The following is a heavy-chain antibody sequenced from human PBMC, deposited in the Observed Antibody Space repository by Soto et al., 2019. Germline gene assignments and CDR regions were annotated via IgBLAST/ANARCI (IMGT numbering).Heavy chain of an antibody. J-gene: IGHJ5*02. CDR3: ARDRGGITVAANPLGEWFDP. CDR2: MSQGGTT. CDR1: GVSIANFF. Sequence: SETLSLTCTVSGVSIANFFWSWIRQPPGKGLEWIGYMSQGGTTTYNPSLKGRATISVDTSKNQLSLKLTSVTAADTAMYYCARDRGGITVAANPLGEWFDPWGPGTQVTVSS. V-gene: IGHV4-59*08. D-gene: IGHD6-19*01.